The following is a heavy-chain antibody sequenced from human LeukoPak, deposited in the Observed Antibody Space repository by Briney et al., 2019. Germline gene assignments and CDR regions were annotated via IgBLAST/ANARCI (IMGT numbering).Heavy chain of an antibody. D-gene: IGHD3-10*01. CDR3: ARAWAPLGYKDYPTDY. CDR2: IIPIFGTA. V-gene: IGHV1-69*06. CDR1: GGTFSSYA. Sequence: SVKVSCKASGGTFSSYAISWVRQAPGQGLEWMGGIIPIFGTANYAQKFQGRVTITADKSTSTAYMELNSLRAEDTAVYYCARAWAPLGYKDYPTDYWGQGTLVTVSS. J-gene: IGHJ4*02.